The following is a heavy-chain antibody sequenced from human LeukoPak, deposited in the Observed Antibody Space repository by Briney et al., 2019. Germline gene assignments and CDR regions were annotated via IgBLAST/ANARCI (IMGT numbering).Heavy chain of an antibody. CDR3: ARGWDDYVWGSYRQGDY. J-gene: IGHJ4*02. CDR2: ISYDGSNK. V-gene: IGHV3-30-3*01. D-gene: IGHD3-16*02. Sequence: GGSLRLSCAASGFTFSSYAMHWVRQAPGKGLEWVAVISYDGSNKYYADSVKGRFTISRDNSKNTLYLQLNSLRAEDTAVYYCARGWDDYVWGSYRQGDYWGQGTLVTVSS. CDR1: GFTFSSYA.